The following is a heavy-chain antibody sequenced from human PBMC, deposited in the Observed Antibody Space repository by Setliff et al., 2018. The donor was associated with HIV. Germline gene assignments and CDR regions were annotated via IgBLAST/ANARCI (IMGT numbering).Heavy chain of an antibody. CDR1: GASITRTPYY. Sequence: ETPSLTCTVSGASITRTPYYWGWIRQPPGKGLEWIGSIHHSGTAYDNPSLKSRVTISVDPSKNQILLRLSSVTAADTAVYYCARLSGGMVTNYWGQGTLVTVSS. D-gene: IGHD5-18*01. CDR3: ARLSGGMVTNY. CDR2: IHHSGTA. J-gene: IGHJ4*02. V-gene: IGHV4-39*05.